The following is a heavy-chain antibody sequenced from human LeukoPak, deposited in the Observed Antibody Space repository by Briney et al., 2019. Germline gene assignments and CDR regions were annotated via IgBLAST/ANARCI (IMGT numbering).Heavy chain of an antibody. CDR3: ARDKSYCSSTSCPMGWFDP. J-gene: IGHJ5*02. V-gene: IGHV4-61*08. D-gene: IGHD2-2*01. Sequence: SQTLSLTCTVSSGSINTGGFYWSWVRQPPGKGLEWIGYIYYSGSTNYNPSLRSRVTISVDTSKNQFSLKLSSVTAADTAVYYCARDKSYCSSTSCPMGWFDPWGQGTLVTVSS. CDR2: IYYSGST. CDR1: SGSINTGGFY.